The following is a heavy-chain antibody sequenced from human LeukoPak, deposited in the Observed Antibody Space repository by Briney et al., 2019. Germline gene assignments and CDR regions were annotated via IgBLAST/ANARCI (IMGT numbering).Heavy chain of an antibody. CDR2: IYSGGST. CDR1: GFTVSSNY. Sequence: PGGSLRLSCAASGFTVSSNYMSWVRQAPGKGLEGVSVIYSGGSTYYADSVKGRFTISRDNSKNTLYLQMNSLRAEDTAVYYCARARGYSYGIDYWGQGTLVTVSS. J-gene: IGHJ4*02. V-gene: IGHV3-66*01. CDR3: ARARGYSYGIDY. D-gene: IGHD5-18*01.